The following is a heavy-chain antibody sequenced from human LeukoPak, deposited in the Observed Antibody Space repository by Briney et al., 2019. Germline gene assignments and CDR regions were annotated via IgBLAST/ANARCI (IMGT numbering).Heavy chain of an antibody. CDR1: GGSISSYY. CDR2: IYYSGST. Sequence: SETLSLTCTVSGGSISSYYWSWIRQPPGKGLEWIGYIYYSGSTNYNPSFKSRVTISVDTSKNQFSLKLSSVTAADTAVYYCARTPVPQSFDYWGQGTLVTVSS. J-gene: IGHJ4*02. CDR3: ARTPVPQSFDY. V-gene: IGHV4-59*01.